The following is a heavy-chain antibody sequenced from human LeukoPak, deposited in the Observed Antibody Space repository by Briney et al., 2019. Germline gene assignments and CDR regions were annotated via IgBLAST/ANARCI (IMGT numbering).Heavy chain of an antibody. V-gene: IGHV3-23*01. CDR2: ISASGANT. CDR3: ANAYGDYAY. J-gene: IGHJ4*02. CDR1: GFTFSTYT. Sequence: GGSLRLSCAASGFTFSTYTMSWVRQAPGKGLEWVSTISASGANTYYADSVKGRFTISRDNSKNTLYLQVNSLRAEDTAIYYCANAYGDYAYWGQGTLVTVSS. D-gene: IGHD4-17*01.